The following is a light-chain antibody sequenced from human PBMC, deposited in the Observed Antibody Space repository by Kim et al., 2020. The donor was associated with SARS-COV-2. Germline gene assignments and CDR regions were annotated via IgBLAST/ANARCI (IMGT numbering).Light chain of an antibody. CDR3: QQYDNYPWT. V-gene: IGKV1-5*01. Sequence: DIRMTQSPYTLSASVGDRVTITCRASQSISIWLAWYQQKPGEAPNLLIYDASSLESGVPSRFRGSRSGTEFTLTINSLQPDDFASYFCQQYDNYPWTFGQGTKVDIK. J-gene: IGKJ1*01. CDR1: QSISIW. CDR2: DAS.